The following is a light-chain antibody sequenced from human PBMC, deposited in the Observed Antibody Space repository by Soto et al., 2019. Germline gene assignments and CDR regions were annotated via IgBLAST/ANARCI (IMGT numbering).Light chain of an antibody. Sequence: QTVVTQEPSFSVSPGGTVTLTCGLSSGSVSTSYYPGWYQQTPGQAPRTLIYSTNTRSSGVPDRFSGSILGNKAALTITGAQADDESDYYCVLYMGSGIRVFGGGTQLTVL. CDR3: VLYMGSGIRV. CDR1: SGSVSTSYY. CDR2: STN. J-gene: IGLJ2*01. V-gene: IGLV8-61*01.